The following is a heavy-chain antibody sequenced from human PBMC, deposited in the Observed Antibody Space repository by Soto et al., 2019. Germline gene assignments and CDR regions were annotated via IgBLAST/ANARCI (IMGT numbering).Heavy chain of an antibody. CDR2: INPSGGST. D-gene: IGHD5-12*01. V-gene: IGHV1-46*01. CDR3: ARDKGWLLAMDY. Sequence: ASVKGSCTTSGYTFTSYYMHWVRQAPGQGLEWMGIINPSGGSTSYAQKFQGRVTMTRDTSTSTVYMELSSLRSEDTAVYYCARDKGWLLAMDYWGQGTLVTVS. CDR1: GYTFTSYY. J-gene: IGHJ4*02.